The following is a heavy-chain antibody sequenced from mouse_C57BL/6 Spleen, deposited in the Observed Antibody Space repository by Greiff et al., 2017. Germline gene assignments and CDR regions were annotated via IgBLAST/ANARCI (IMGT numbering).Heavy chain of an antibody. Sequence: VKLMESRAELVKPGASVKISCKASGYAFSSYWMNWVKQRPGKGLEWIGQIYPGDGDTNYNGKFKGKATLTADKSSSTAYMQLSSLTSEDSAVYFCARFTTVVAHWYFDVWGTGTTVTVSS. CDR1: GYAFSSYW. CDR2: IYPGDGDT. D-gene: IGHD1-1*01. V-gene: IGHV1-80*01. J-gene: IGHJ1*03. CDR3: ARFTTVVAHWYFDV.